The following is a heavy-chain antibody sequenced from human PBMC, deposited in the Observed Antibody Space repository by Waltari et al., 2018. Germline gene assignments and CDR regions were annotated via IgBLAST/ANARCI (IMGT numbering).Heavy chain of an antibody. Sequence: QVQLVESGGGVVQPGRSLRLSCAASGFTFSTYGMHWVRQAPGKGREWVAGIWYEGTNKSYGDSVKGRFTSSRDNSKNTLLLQMNSLRAEDTAVYYCARDMSSSCTSLDYWGQGALVTVSS. CDR1: GFTFSTYG. D-gene: IGHD6-19*01. CDR2: IWYEGTNK. V-gene: IGHV3-33*01. J-gene: IGHJ4*02. CDR3: ARDMSSSCTSLDY.